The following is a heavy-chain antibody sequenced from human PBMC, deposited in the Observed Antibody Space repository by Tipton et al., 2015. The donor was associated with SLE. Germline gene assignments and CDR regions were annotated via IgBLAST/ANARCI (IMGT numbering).Heavy chain of an antibody. V-gene: IGHV3-30-3*01. CDR3: ARNWGYQLLKGDWFDY. CDR1: GFTFSSYA. J-gene: IGHJ4*02. Sequence: SLRLSCAASGFTFSSYAMHWVRQAPGKGLEWVAVISYDGSNKYYADSVKGRFTISRDNSKNTLYLQMNSLRAEDTAVYYCARNWGYQLLKGDWFDYWGQGTLVTVSS. CDR2: ISYDGSNK. D-gene: IGHD2-2*01.